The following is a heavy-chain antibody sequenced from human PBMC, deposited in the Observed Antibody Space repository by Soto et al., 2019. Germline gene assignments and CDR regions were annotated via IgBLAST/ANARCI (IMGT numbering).Heavy chain of an antibody. J-gene: IGHJ6*02. CDR2: TSYDGRSK. CDR3: AKDEGATVTTFPYYYYYGRDV. V-gene: IGHV3-30*18. D-gene: IGHD4-17*01. Sequence: QVELVESGGGVVQPGRSLRLSCAASGFTFSSYGMHWVRQAPGKGLEWVGVTSYDGRSKDDGDSVKGRFAISRDNRKNMLYLKMNNLRPEDPAVYFCAKDEGATVTTFPYYYYYGRDVWGQGTKMIFSS. CDR1: GFTFSSYG.